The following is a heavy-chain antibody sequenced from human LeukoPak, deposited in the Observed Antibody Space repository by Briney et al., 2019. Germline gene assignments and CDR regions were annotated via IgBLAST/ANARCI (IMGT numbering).Heavy chain of an antibody. Sequence: PGGSLRLSCAAYGFTFSSYWMSWVRQAPGRGLEWVANIKQDGSEKYYVDSVKGRFTIPRDNAKNSLYLQMNSLRAEDTAVYYCARFSDRVYQGAFDIWGQGTMVTVSS. V-gene: IGHV3-7*01. CDR1: GFTFSSYW. D-gene: IGHD6-13*01. CDR3: ARFSDRVYQGAFDI. CDR2: IKQDGSEK. J-gene: IGHJ3*02.